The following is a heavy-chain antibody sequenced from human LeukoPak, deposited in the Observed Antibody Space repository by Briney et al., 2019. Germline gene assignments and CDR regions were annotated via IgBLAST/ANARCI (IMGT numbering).Heavy chain of an antibody. CDR1: GFTFSSYT. CDR3: ARGGPVRGVSRYGMDV. Sequence: GGSLRLSCAASGFTFSSYTMNWVRQAPGKGLEWVSYISSSSSTIYYADSVKGRFTISRDNAKNSLYLQMNSLRAEDTAVYYCARGGPVRGVSRYGMDVWGQGTTVTVSS. CDR2: ISSSSSTI. V-gene: IGHV3-48*04. J-gene: IGHJ6*02. D-gene: IGHD3-10*01.